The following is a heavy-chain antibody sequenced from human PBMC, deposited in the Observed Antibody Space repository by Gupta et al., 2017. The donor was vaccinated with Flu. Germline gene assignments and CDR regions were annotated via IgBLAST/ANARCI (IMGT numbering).Heavy chain of an antibody. J-gene: IGHJ3*02. Sequence: QLQLQESGPGLVKPSETLSLTCTVSGGSISSNNHYWGWIRQPPGKGLEWIGSIKYNGHTYYNPSLKSRIIISVDTSKNQFSLKLTSVTAADTAVYYWPRQSANFGEWAFDIRGQGTMVTVSS. CDR1: GGSISSNNHY. CDR2: IKYNGHT. V-gene: IGHV4-39*01. D-gene: IGHD3-10*01. CDR3: PRQSANFGEWAFDI.